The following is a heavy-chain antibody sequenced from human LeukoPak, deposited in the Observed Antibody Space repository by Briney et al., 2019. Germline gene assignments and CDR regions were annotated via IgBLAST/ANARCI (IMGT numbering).Heavy chain of an antibody. CDR3: ARDYGDYVLGY. V-gene: IGHV7-4-1*02. CDR1: GYTFNRYA. Sequence: GASVKVSCKASGYTFNRYAMNWVRQAPGQGLEWMGWINTNTGNPTYAQGFTGRFVFSLDISVSTAYLQISSLKTEDTAVYYCARDYGDYVLGYWGQGTLVTVSS. J-gene: IGHJ4*02. CDR2: INTNTGNP. D-gene: IGHD4-17*01.